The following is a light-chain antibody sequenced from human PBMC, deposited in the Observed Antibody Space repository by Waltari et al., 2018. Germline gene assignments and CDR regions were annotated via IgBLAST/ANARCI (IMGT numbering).Light chain of an antibody. J-gene: IGLJ3*02. V-gene: IGLV1-40*01. Sequence: QSVLTQPPSVSGAPGQRVTIPCTGSSSNIGPGYAVHWYQQLPGTAPKLLIYDNRSRPSGVPDRFSGSKSGTSASLAITGLQAEDEADYYCQSYDSSLSGVVFGGGTKLTVL. CDR3: QSYDSSLSGVV. CDR1: SSNIGPGYA. CDR2: DNR.